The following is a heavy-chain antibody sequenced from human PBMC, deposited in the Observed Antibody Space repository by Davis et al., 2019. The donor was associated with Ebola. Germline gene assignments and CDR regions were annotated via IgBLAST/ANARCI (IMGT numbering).Heavy chain of an antibody. CDR3: ARGDYAGSSFDY. CDR1: GGSISTYY. V-gene: IGHV4-4*09. D-gene: IGHD4-17*01. CDR2: IQNSGSP. Sequence: SETLSLTCSVSGGSISTYYWNWIRQPPGKGLEWVGCIQNSGSPIYNPSLKSRVTLSVDRSTNQFSLKLTSVTAADTAGYYCARGDYAGSSFDYWGQGTLVTVSS. J-gene: IGHJ4*02.